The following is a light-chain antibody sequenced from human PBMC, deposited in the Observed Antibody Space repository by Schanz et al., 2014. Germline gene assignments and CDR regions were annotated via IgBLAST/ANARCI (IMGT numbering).Light chain of an antibody. CDR3: QQYNNWYLLT. V-gene: IGKV3-20*01. J-gene: IGKJ4*01. Sequence: EIVLTQSPGTLSLSPGERATLSCRASQTVSNNYLAWYQQKPGQAPRLLIYGASTRASDFPDRFSGSGSGTHFTLTISSLQSEDFAVYYCQQYNNWYLLTFGGGTKVELK. CDR1: QTVSNNY. CDR2: GAS.